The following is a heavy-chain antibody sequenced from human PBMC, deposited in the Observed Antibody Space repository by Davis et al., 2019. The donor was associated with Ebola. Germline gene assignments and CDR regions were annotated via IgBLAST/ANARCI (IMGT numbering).Heavy chain of an antibody. J-gene: IGHJ6*02. Sequence: ASVKVSCKASGYTFTSYGISWVRQAPGQGLEWMGWMNPNSGNTGYAQKFQGRVTMTRNTSISTAYMELSSLRSEDTAVYYGASFRVVGATGPGDYYYGMDVWGQGTTVTVSS. V-gene: IGHV1-8*02. CDR3: ASFRVVGATGPGDYYYGMDV. CDR1: GYTFTSYG. CDR2: MNPNSGNT. D-gene: IGHD1-26*01.